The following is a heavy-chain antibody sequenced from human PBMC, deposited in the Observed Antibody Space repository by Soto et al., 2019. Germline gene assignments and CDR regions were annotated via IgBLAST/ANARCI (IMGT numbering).Heavy chain of an antibody. CDR2: ISHSGTT. Sequence: SETLSLTCTVSGGSINSYYWSWIRQPPGKGLEWIGYISHSGTTSYNPSLKSRLTISLKTSKNQLSLKLRSVGAADTAIYYCARGTRATQYYFYFYGMDVWGQGTTVTVSS. D-gene: IGHD3-10*01. CDR1: GGSINSYY. V-gene: IGHV4-59*01. CDR3: ARGTRATQYYFYFYGMDV. J-gene: IGHJ6*02.